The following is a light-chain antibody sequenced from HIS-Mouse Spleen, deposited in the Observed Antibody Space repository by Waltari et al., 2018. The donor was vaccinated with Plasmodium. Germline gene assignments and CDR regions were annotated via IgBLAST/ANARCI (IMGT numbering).Light chain of an antibody. CDR2: KAS. CDR1: QSISSW. Sequence: DIQMTQSPSTLSASVGDRVTITCRASQSISSWLAWYQPKPGKAPKLLNYKASSLESGVPSRFSGSGSGTEFTLTISSLQPDDFATYDGQQYNSYSWTFGQGTKVEIK. CDR3: QQYNSYSWT. V-gene: IGKV1-5*03. J-gene: IGKJ1*01.